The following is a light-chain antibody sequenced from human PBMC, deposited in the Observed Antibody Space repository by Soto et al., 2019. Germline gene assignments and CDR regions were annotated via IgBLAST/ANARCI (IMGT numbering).Light chain of an antibody. V-gene: IGKV3-15*01. CDR3: HQYNTWLWT. CDR1: QSVNAN. Sequence: EVVMTQSPATLSVSPGERATLSCRASQSVNANLAWYQQKPGQAPRLLIHGASNRATGIPARFSGSGFGTEFTLTIRGLQSGDVAVYYCHQYNTWLWTFGQGTKVDI. CDR2: GAS. J-gene: IGKJ1*01.